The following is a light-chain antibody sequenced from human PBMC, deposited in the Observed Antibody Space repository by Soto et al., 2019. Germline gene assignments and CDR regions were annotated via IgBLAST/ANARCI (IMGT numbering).Light chain of an antibody. CDR3: QQGYSSPHT. CDR2: ESS. V-gene: IGKV1-39*01. CDR1: QTISTY. Sequence: DIQMTQSPSSLSASVGDRVTITCRASQTISTYLNWYQQKPGQAPTLLIFESSRFQSGVPSRFSGSGSGTDFTLNITTLHPEDFATYYCQQGYSSPHTFGQGTNVEIK. J-gene: IGKJ2*01.